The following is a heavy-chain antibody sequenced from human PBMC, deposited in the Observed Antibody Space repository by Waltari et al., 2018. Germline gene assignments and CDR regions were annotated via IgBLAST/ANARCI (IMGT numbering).Heavy chain of an antibody. CDR1: GGSISSGDYY. V-gene: IGHV4-30-4*08. Sequence: QVQLQESGPGLVKPSQTLSLTCTVSGGSISSGDYYWSWIRQPPGKGLEWIGEINHSGSTNYNPSLKSRVTISVDTSKNQFSLKLSSVTAADTAVYYCARVPFRAVKNRRDWFDPWGQGTLVTVSS. J-gene: IGHJ5*02. CDR3: ARVPFRAVKNRRDWFDP. CDR2: INHSGST.